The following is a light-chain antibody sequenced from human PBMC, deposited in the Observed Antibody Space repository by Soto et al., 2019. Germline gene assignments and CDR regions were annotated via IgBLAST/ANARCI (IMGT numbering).Light chain of an antibody. CDR3: SSYVSSPTSDV. CDR1: SSDVGNYNL. Sequence: QSALTQPASVSGSPGQSVTISCTGSSSDVGNYNLVSWYQHHPGKAPKLMIYEVNKRPSGLSSRFSGSKSGNTASLTISGLQAEDEADYYCSSYVSSPTSDVFGTGTKVTVL. J-gene: IGLJ1*01. V-gene: IGLV2-23*02. CDR2: EVN.